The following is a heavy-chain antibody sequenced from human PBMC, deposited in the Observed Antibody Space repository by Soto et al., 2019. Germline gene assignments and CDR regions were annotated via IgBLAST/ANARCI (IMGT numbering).Heavy chain of an antibody. D-gene: IGHD2-21*02. CDR1: GFSLSTNGVG. Sequence: SGPTLVNPTQTLTLACDFSGFSLSTNGVGVGWIRQPPGKALEWLALIYWDDDKRYSPSLKDRLSITKDTSKNQVVLAMTNMDPVDTATYYCVQSRCGGDCLQSYSSHSYYGLDVWGQGTPVTVSS. J-gene: IGHJ6*02. CDR2: IYWDDDK. V-gene: IGHV2-5*02. CDR3: VQSRCGGDCLQSYSSHSYYGLDV.